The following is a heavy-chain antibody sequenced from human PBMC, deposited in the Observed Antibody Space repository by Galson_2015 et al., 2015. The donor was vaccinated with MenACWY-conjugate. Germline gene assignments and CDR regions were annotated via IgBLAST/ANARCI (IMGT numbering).Heavy chain of an antibody. Sequence: SLRLSCAASGFTFSTYWMHWVRQAPGKGLVWVSRINSDGRSTSYAASVKGRFTISRDNAKNTRYLQMNSLRAEDTAVYYCARLGGNYRTTSHFDYWGQGTLVTVSS. CDR3: ARLGGNYRTTSHFDY. CDR2: INSDGRST. CDR1: GFTFSTYW. V-gene: IGHV3-74*01. J-gene: IGHJ4*02. D-gene: IGHD1-26*01.